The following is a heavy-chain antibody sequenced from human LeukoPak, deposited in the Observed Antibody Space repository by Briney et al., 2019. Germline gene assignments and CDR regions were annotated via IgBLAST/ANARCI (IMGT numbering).Heavy chain of an antibody. J-gene: IGHJ6*02. V-gene: IGHV1-69*13. CDR2: IIPIFGTA. D-gene: IGHD3-10*01. Sequence: GASVKVSCKASGGTFSSYAISWVRQAPGQGLEWMGGIIPIFGTANYAQKFQGRVTITADESTSTAYMELSSLRSEDTAAYYCARDRDPGPNYYGMDVWGQGTTVTVSS. CDR3: ARDRDPGPNYYGMDV. CDR1: GGTFSSYA.